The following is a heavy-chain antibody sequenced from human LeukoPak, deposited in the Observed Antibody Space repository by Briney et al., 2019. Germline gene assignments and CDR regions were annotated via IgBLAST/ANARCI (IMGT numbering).Heavy chain of an antibody. CDR3: ARHRVISRLFDY. Sequence: NPSETLSLTCTVSGGSISSSSYYWGWIRQPPGKGLEWIGSIYYSGSTHYNPPLKSRVTISVDTSKNQFSLKLSSVTAADTAVYYCARHRVISRLFDYWGQETLVTVSS. CDR2: IYYSGST. V-gene: IGHV4-39*01. D-gene: IGHD3-22*01. CDR1: GGSISSSSYY. J-gene: IGHJ4*02.